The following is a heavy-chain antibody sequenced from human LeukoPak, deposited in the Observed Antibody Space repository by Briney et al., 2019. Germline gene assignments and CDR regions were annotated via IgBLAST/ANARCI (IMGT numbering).Heavy chain of an antibody. V-gene: IGHV3-23*01. Sequence: GGSLRLSCAASGFTFSSYAMGWVRQAPGKGLEWVSAISGSGGSTYYADSVKGRFTISRDNSKNTLYLQMNSLRAEDTAVYYCAKAHDYVWGSYRYTSYYYYGMDVWGQGTTVTVSS. CDR2: ISGSGGST. CDR3: AKAHDYVWGSYRYTSYYYYGMDV. J-gene: IGHJ6*02. D-gene: IGHD3-16*02. CDR1: GFTFSSYA.